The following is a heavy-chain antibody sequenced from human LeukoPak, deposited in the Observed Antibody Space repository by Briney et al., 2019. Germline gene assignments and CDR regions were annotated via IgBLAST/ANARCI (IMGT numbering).Heavy chain of an antibody. V-gene: IGHV3-21*04. J-gene: IGHJ4*02. CDR1: GFTFSNYN. CDR3: AKGRGIQLWLGIDY. D-gene: IGHD5-18*01. CDR2: ISSGSSSI. Sequence: PGGSLRLSCAGSGFTFSNYNMNWVRQTPGKGLEWVSSISSGSSSIYYADSVKGRFTISRDNAKNSLYLQMNSLRAEDTAVYYCAKGRGIQLWLGIDYWGQGTLVTVSS.